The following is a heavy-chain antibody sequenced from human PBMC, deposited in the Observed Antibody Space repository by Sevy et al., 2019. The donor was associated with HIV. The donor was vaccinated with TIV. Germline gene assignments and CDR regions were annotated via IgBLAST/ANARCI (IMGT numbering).Heavy chain of an antibody. CDR3: ARVAADDPDFYYYGMDV. Sequence: GGSLRLSCAASGFTFSSYAMNWVRQAPGKGLEWVSSISSSSSHIYAADSLKGRFTISRDNAKNSLFLQMNSLRAEDTAIYYCARVAADDPDFYYYGMDVWGQGTTVTASS. J-gene: IGHJ6*02. D-gene: IGHD6-13*01. CDR1: GFTFSSYA. V-gene: IGHV3-21*01. CDR2: ISSSSSHI.